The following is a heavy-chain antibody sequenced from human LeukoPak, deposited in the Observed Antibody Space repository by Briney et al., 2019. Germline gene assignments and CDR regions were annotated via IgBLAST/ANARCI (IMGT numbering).Heavy chain of an antibody. CDR2: ISLDGSYK. CDR1: GFTFASYT. D-gene: IGHD6-6*01. CDR3: ARGGSSSSQDY. J-gene: IGHJ4*02. V-gene: IGHV3-30-3*01. Sequence: GRSLRLSCAASGFTFASYTMHWVRQAPGKGLEWVALISLDGSYKFYADSVKGRFTISRDNSQSTLYLQMSSLRHEDTAVYYCARGGSSSSQDYWGQGTLVTVSS.